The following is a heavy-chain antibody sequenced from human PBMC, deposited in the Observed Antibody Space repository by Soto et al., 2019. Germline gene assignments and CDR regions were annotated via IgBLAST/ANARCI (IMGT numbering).Heavy chain of an antibody. J-gene: IGHJ3*02. CDR3: AHEIMYYSGSGSYTDAFDI. D-gene: IGHD3-10*01. CDR1: GFSLSTSGVG. CDR2: IYWDDDK. Sequence: QITLKESGPTLVKPTQTLTLTCTFSGFSLSTSGVGVGWIRQPPGKALEWLALIYWDDDKRYSPSLKSRLTLTKDTXXNXVXXTMTNMDPVDTATYYCAHEIMYYSGSGSYTDAFDIWGQGTMVTVSS. V-gene: IGHV2-5*02.